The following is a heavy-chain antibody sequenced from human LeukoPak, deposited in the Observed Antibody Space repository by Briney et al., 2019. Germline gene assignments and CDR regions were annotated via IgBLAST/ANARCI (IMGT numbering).Heavy chain of an antibody. CDR2: ISGSGGST. Sequence: GGSLRLSCAASGFTFSSYAMSWVRQAPGKGLEWVSAISGSGGSTYYADSVKGRFTISRDNAKNSLYLQMNSLRTEDTAVYYCASGYYYDSSGYYFDYWGQGTLVTVSS. V-gene: IGHV3-23*01. D-gene: IGHD3-22*01. CDR1: GFTFSSYA. CDR3: ASGYYYDSSGYYFDY. J-gene: IGHJ4*02.